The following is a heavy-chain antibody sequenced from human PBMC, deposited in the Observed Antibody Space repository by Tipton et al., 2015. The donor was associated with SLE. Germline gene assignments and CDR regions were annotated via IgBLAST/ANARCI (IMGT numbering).Heavy chain of an antibody. D-gene: IGHD1-26*01. V-gene: IGHV3-30*04. CDR2: IAYDGRRK. CDR3: ARDQSSGDADLTFDS. Sequence: SLRLSCAGSGFTFSSYAMHWVRQAPGKGLEWVAVIAYDGRRKYYADSVKGRFTISRDSSYNTLFLQMNSLRSEDTAIYYCARDQSSGDADLTFDSWGQGTLVTVSS. CDR1: GFTFSSYA. J-gene: IGHJ4*02.